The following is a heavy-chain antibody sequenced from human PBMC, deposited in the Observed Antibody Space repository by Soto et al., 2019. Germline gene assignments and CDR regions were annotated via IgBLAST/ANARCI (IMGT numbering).Heavy chain of an antibody. D-gene: IGHD5-18*01. CDR3: ANVDTAMGYYYGMDV. CDR2: IIPIFGTE. J-gene: IGHJ6*02. CDR1: GGTFSSYA. V-gene: IGHV1-69*01. Sequence: QVQLVQSGAEVKKPGSSVKVACKASGGTFSSYAISWVRQAPGQGLEWMGGIIPIFGTEHYAQKFQGRVTITADESTSTAYMELSSLRSEDTAVYYCANVDTAMGYYYGMDVWGQGTTVTVSS.